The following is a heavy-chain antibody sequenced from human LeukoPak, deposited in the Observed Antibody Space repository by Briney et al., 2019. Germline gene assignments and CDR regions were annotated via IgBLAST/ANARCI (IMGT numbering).Heavy chain of an antibody. CDR2: ISRSGSNK. D-gene: IGHD6-13*01. CDR3: ARDQYSSSWEFYYYYMDV. Sequence: GGSLRLSCAASGFTYSRYSMKWVRQAQGKGLEWVTTISRSGSNKYYADSVKGRFTLSRDNAKNSLYLQTNSLRAEDTAVYYCARDQYSSSWEFYYYYMDVWGKGTTVTVSS. CDR1: GFTYSRYS. J-gene: IGHJ6*03. V-gene: IGHV3-21*04.